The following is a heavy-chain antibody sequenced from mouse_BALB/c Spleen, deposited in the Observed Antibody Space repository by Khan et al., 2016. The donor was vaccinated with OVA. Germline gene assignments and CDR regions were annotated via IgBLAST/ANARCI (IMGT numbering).Heavy chain of an antibody. V-gene: IGHV3-2*02. CDR3: ARKNYYGYAMDY. Sequence: EVKLEESGPGLVKPSQSLSLTCTVTGYSITSGYAWNWIRQFPGNKLEWMGYISYSGSTSYNPSLRSRISITRDTSKNQFFLQFNSVTTEDTATYYCARKNYYGYAMDYWGQGTSVTVSS. CDR1: GYSITSGYA. D-gene: IGHD1-1*01. CDR2: ISYSGST. J-gene: IGHJ4*01.